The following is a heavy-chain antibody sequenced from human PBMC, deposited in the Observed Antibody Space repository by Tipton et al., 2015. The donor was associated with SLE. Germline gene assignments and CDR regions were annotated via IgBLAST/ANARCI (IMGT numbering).Heavy chain of an antibody. J-gene: IGHJ6*02. V-gene: IGHV4-39*07. CDR2: IYYSGST. CDR3: ARGLHSSGYYYYYYGMDV. Sequence: TLSLTCTVSGGSVSSGSYYWAWIRQPPGKGPEWIGTIYYSGSTYYYPSLKSRITISVDTSKNQFSLKLSSVTAADTAVYYCARGLHSSGYYYYYYGMDVWGQGTTVTVSS. CDR1: GGSVSSGSYY. D-gene: IGHD3-22*01.